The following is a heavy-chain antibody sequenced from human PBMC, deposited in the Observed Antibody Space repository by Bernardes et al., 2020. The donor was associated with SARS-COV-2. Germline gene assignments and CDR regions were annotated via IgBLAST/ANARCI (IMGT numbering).Heavy chain of an antibody. J-gene: IGHJ3*01. CDR1: GYSFTNYW. D-gene: IGHD3-10*01. CDR3: ARLGGSGSYDGFDL. CDR2: IDPSDSYI. Sequence: GESLKISCKGSGYSFTNYWISWVRQMPGKGLEWMGKIDPSDSYINDSPSFQGHVSMSVDTSISTAYLQWSSLKASDTAMYYCARLGGSGSYDGFDLWGQGTLVTVSS. V-gene: IGHV5-10-1*01.